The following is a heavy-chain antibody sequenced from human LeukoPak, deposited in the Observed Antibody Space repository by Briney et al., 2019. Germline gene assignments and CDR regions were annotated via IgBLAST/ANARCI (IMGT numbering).Heavy chain of an antibody. V-gene: IGHV4-59*01. Sequence: PSETLSLTCTVSGGSMSSYYWSWIRQPPGKGLEWIGYIYYSGSTNYNPSLKSRVTISVDTSKNQFSLKLSSVTAADTAVYYCARGSISSSGWLVDYWGQGTLVTVSS. CDR3: ARGSISSSGWLVDY. CDR1: GGSMSSYY. J-gene: IGHJ4*02. CDR2: IYYSGST. D-gene: IGHD6-19*01.